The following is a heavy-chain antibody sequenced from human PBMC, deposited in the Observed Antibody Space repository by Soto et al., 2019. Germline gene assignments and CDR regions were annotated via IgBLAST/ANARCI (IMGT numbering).Heavy chain of an antibody. CDR1: GYTFTSYY. J-gene: IGHJ6*03. V-gene: IGHV1-46*01. CDR3: ARAVYGDYGSQHYYYYMDV. D-gene: IGHD4-17*01. CDR2: INPSGGST. Sequence: ASVKVSCKASGYTFTSYYMHWVRQAPGQGLEWMGIINPSGGSTSYAQKFQGRVTMTRDTSTSTVYMELSSLRSEDTAVYYCARAVYGDYGSQHYYYYMDVWGKGTTVTVSS.